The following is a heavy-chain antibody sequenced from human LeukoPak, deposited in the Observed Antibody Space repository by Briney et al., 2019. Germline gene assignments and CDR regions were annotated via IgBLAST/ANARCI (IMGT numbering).Heavy chain of an antibody. J-gene: IGHJ4*02. D-gene: IGHD2-2*01. CDR1: GGSISSSSYY. CDR3: ARLGYCSSTSCYNFDY. Sequence: PSETLSLTCTVSGGSISSSSYYWGWIRQPPGKGLEWIGSIYYSGSTYYNPSLKSRVTTSVDTSKNQFSLKLSSVTAADTAVYYCARLGYCSSTSCYNFDYWGQGTLVTVSS. CDR2: IYYSGST. V-gene: IGHV4-39*01.